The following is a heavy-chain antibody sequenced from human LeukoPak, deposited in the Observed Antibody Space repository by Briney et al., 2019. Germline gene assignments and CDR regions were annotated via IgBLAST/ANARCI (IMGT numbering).Heavy chain of an antibody. D-gene: IGHD3-22*01. Sequence: GGSLRLSCAASGFTFSHYSMNWVRQAPGKGLEWVSFISSSSSHIYYADSVKGRSTISRDNAKNLLYLQVNSLRAEDTAVYYCARGNDYYDSSGYYYWGQGTLVTVSS. J-gene: IGHJ4*02. CDR1: GFTFSHYS. CDR3: ARGNDYYDSSGYYY. V-gene: IGHV3-21*01. CDR2: ISSSSSHI.